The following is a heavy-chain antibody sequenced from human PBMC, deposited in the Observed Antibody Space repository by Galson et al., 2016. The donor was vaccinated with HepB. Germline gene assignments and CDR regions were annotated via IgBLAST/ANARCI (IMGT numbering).Heavy chain of an antibody. CDR2: INHRGNT. CDR3: ARGRDYYGSGSYRRYGMDV. D-gene: IGHD3-10*01. CDR1: GGSFSGYY. J-gene: IGHJ6*02. V-gene: IGHV4-34*01. Sequence: SETLSLTCAVYGGSFSGYYWNFIRQPPGKGLEWIGEINHRGNTNYNPSLKSRVTISVDTSKNHFSLRLRSVTAADTAVYYCARGRDYYGSGSYRRYGMDVWGQGTTVIVSS.